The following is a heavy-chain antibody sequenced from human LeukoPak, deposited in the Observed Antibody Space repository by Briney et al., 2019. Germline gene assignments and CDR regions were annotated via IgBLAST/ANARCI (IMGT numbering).Heavy chain of an antibody. J-gene: IGHJ4*02. Sequence: ASVKVSCKASGYTFTSYAMRWVRQAPGESLEWMAWINAGNGNTKYSQKFQGRVTITRDTSASTAYMELSSLRSDDTAVYYCARNVIGKADFDFWGQGTLVTVSS. CDR3: ARNVIGKADFDF. D-gene: IGHD2-21*01. CDR2: INAGNGNT. V-gene: IGHV1-3*01. CDR1: GYTFTSYA.